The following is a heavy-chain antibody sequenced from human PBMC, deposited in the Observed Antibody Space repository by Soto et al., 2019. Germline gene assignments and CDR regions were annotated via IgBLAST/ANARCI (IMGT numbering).Heavy chain of an antibody. CDR3: ARDGLPGIAAAGPVAFDI. CDR1: GFTFSDYY. CDR2: ISISGSTI. D-gene: IGHD6-13*01. Sequence: GGSLRLSCAASGFTFSDYYMSWIRQAPGKGLEWVSYISISGSTIYYADSVKGRFTISRDNAKNSLYLQMNSLRAEDTAVYYCARDGLPGIAAAGPVAFDIWGQGTMVTVS. J-gene: IGHJ3*02. V-gene: IGHV3-11*01.